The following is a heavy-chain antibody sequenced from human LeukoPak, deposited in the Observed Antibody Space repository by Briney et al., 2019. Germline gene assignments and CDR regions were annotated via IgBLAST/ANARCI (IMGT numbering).Heavy chain of an antibody. Sequence: PGGSLRLSCAASGFTFSSYAMSWVRQAPGKGLEWVAGISWNSGTIGYADSVKGRFTISRDNAKNSLYLQMNSLRADDMALYYCAKGNSGSYSQDWFDPWGQGTLVTVSS. CDR1: GFTFSSYA. CDR2: ISWNSGTI. D-gene: IGHD1-26*01. J-gene: IGHJ5*02. CDR3: AKGNSGSYSQDWFDP. V-gene: IGHV3-9*03.